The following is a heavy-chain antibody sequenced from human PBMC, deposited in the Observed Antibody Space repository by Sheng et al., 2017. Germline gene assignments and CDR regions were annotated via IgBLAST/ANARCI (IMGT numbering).Heavy chain of an antibody. Sequence: QVQLVQSGAEVKKPGASVKVSCKASGYTFTSYDINWVRQATGQGLEWMGWMNPNSGNTGYAQKFQGRVTITADESTSTAYMELSSLRSEDTAVYYCARGMMSYGSGSYPDYWGQGTLVTVSS. CDR3: ARGMMSYGSGSYPDY. CDR2: MNPNSGNT. D-gene: IGHD3-10*01. CDR1: GYTFTSYD. J-gene: IGHJ4*02. V-gene: IGHV1-8*03.